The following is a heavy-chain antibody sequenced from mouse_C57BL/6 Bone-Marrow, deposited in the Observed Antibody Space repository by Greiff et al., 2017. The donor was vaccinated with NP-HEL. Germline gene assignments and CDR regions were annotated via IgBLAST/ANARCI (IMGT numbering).Heavy chain of an antibody. CDR3: ARDDDYPWFAY. V-gene: IGHV1-81*01. CDR2: IYPRSGNT. D-gene: IGHD2-4*01. CDR1: GYTFTSYG. Sequence: VKLMESGAELARPGASVKLSCKASGYTFTSYGISWVKQRTGQGLEWIGEIYPRSGNTYYNEKFKGKATLTADKSSSTAYMELRSLTSEDSAVYFCARDDDYPWFAYWGQGTLVTVSA. J-gene: IGHJ3*01.